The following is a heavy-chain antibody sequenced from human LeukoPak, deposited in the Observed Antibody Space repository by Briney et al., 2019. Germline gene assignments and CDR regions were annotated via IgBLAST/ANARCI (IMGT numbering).Heavy chain of an antibody. CDR1: GYTFTGYY. Sequence: ASVKVSCKASGYTFTGYYMHWVRQAPGQGLEWMGWINPNSGGTNYAQKLQGRVTMTTDTSTSTAYMELRSLRSDDTAVYYCARDDRYNWNDGIDYWGQGTLVTVSS. CDR2: INPNSGGT. J-gene: IGHJ4*02. CDR3: ARDDRYNWNDGIDY. V-gene: IGHV1-2*02. D-gene: IGHD1-1*01.